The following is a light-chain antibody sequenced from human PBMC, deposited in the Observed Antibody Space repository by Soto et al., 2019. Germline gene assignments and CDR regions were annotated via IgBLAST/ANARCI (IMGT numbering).Light chain of an antibody. J-gene: IGKJ2*01. CDR3: QQYYSTPMYT. Sequence: DIVMTQSPDSLAVSLGERATINCKSSQSVLYSSNNKNYLAWYQQKPGQPPKLLIYWASTRESGVPDRFSGXXXXXXXXXXXXXXQAEDVAVYYCQQYYSTPMYTFGQGTKLEIK. CDR1: QSVLYSSNNKNY. CDR2: WAS. V-gene: IGKV4-1*01.